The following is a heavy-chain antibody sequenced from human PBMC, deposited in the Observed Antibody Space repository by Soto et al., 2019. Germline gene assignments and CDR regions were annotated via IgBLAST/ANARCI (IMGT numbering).Heavy chain of an antibody. Sequence: GPTLVNPTQTLTLTCTFSGFSLSTSGVGVGWIRQPPGKALEWLALIYWNDDKRYSPSLKSRLTITKDTSKNQVVLTMTNMDPVDTATYYCAHRGKYVFWSGYYAHYYYGMDVWGQGTTVTVSS. D-gene: IGHD3-3*01. V-gene: IGHV2-5*01. CDR2: IYWNDDK. CDR3: AHRGKYVFWSGYYAHYYYGMDV. J-gene: IGHJ6*02. CDR1: GFSLSTSGVG.